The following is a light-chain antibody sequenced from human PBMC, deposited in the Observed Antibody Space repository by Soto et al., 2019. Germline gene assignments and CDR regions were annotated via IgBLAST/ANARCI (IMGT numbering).Light chain of an antibody. V-gene: IGKV3-15*01. J-gene: IGKJ1*01. CDR1: QSLSFN. Sequence: EIVMTQSPATLSVSPGERATLSCRASQSLSFNLAWYQQKPGQAPRLLIYAASTRATGIPARFSGSGSGTEFTLTISSLQSEDFAVYYCQQYYRWHQTFGKGTKVEIK. CDR3: QQYYRWHQT. CDR2: AAS.